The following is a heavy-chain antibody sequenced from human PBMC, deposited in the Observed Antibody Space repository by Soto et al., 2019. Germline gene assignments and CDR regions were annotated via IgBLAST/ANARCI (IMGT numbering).Heavy chain of an antibody. Sequence: QLQLQESGPGLVKPSETLSLTCTVSGGSISSSSYYWGWIRQPPGKGLEWIGSIYYSGSTYYNPSLKSRVTISVDTSKNQFSLKLSSVTAADTAVYYCARRYDFWSGYNNAFDIWGQGTMVTVSS. J-gene: IGHJ3*02. V-gene: IGHV4-39*01. D-gene: IGHD3-3*01. CDR2: IYYSGST. CDR1: GGSISSSSYY. CDR3: ARRYDFWSGYNNAFDI.